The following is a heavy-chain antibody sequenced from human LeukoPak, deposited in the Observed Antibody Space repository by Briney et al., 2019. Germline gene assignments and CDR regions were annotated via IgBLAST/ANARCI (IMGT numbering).Heavy chain of an antibody. CDR2: IRSKTYGGTT. J-gene: IGHJ4*02. Sequence: QSGGSLRLSCTTSGFTFGDYGMSWVRQAPGKGLEWVGFIRSKTYGGTTEYAASVKGRFIISRDDSKSIAYLQMNSLRAEDTAVYYCARIPQVATVTVPYFDHWGQGTLVTVSS. D-gene: IGHD2-21*01. V-gene: IGHV3-49*04. CDR3: ARIPQVATVTVPYFDH. CDR1: GFTFGDYG.